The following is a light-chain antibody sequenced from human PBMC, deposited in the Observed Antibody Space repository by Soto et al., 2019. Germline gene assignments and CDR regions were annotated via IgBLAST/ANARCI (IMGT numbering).Light chain of an antibody. Sequence: IQLSQSPSFLSASVGDRVTITCRASLDIRGYLAWYQQKPGKVPRLLIYSASTLQSGVPSRFSGSGSGTEFTLTISSLQPEDFASYYCQQLDRYPFTFGGGTKVDI. V-gene: IGKV1-9*01. J-gene: IGKJ4*01. CDR3: QQLDRYPFT. CDR1: LDIRGY. CDR2: SAS.